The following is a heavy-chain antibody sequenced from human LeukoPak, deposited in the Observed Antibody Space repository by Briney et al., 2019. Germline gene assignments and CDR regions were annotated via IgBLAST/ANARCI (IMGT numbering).Heavy chain of an antibody. CDR2: INHSGST. V-gene: IGHV4-34*01. CDR1: GGSFSGYY. Sequence: SETLSLTCAVYGGSFSGYYWSWIRQPPGKGLEWLGEINHSGSTNYNPSLKSRVTISVDTSKNQFSLKLSSVTAADTAVYYCARGGDSGGYPFDYWGQGTLVTVSS. CDR3: ARGGDSGGYPFDY. J-gene: IGHJ4*02. D-gene: IGHD3-22*01.